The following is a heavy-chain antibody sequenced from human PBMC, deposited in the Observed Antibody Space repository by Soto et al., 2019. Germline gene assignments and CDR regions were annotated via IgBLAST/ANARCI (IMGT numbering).Heavy chain of an antibody. CDR2: IYYSGST. D-gene: IGHD2-2*01. CDR3: ARRVVLVPATSVIYYYGMDV. CDR1: GGSISSGDYY. V-gene: IGHV4-30-4*01. J-gene: IGHJ6*02. Sequence: PSETLSLTCTVSGGSISSGDYYWSWIRQPPGKGLEWIGYIYYSGSTYYNPSLKSRVTISVDTSKNQFSLKLSSVTAADTAVYYCARRVVLVPATSVIYYYGMDVWGQGTTVTVSS.